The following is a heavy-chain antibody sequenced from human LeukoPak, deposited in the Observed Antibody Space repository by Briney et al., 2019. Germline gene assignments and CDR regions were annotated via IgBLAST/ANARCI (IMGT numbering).Heavy chain of an antibody. CDR1: GFTFGNYA. J-gene: IGHJ4*02. Sequence: GGSLRLSCAASGFTFGNYAMTWVRQAPGKGLEWVSSITGRGDITYYADSVKGRFTISRDNSINTLYLHMNSLRAEDTAVYFCAKAPTVTTGHFDYWGQGTLVTVSS. CDR3: AKAPTVTTGHFDY. D-gene: IGHD4-11*01. V-gene: IGHV3-23*01. CDR2: ITGRGDIT.